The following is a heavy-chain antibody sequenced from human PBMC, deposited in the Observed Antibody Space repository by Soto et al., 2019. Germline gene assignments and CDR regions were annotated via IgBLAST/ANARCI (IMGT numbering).Heavy chain of an antibody. CDR2: IHGYNGNT. CDR3: AREGSAPYYYYGMDV. CDR1: GYTFTSYG. D-gene: IGHD6-19*01. J-gene: IGHJ6*02. V-gene: IGHV1-18*01. Sequence: QVQLEQSGAEVKKPGDSMKVSCKAYGYTFTSYGISWVRQAPGQGLEWMGWIHGYNGNTDYPQKVQGRVTMTTDTSTSTAYMELRSLRSDDTAVYYCAREGSAPYYYYGMDVWGQGTTVTVSS.